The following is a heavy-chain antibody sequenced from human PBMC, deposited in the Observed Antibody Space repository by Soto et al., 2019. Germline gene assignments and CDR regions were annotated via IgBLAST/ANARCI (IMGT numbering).Heavy chain of an antibody. CDR1: GGSITGGGYY. CDR2: IHYSGTT. D-gene: IGHD6-13*01. J-gene: IGHJ5*02. V-gene: IGHV4-31*03. Sequence: QVQLQESGPGLVEPSQTLSLTCTVSGGSITGGGYYWSLIRQHPGKGLEWIGYIHYSGTTYYNPSLKSRLTISVDTSKTQFSLALSSVTAADTDVYYCARAWTATAGWANWFDLWGQGTLVTVSS. CDR3: ARAWTATAGWANWFDL.